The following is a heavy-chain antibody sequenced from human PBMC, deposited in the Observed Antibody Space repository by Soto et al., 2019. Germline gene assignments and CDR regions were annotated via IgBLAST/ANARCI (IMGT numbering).Heavy chain of an antibody. J-gene: IGHJ6*02. D-gene: IGHD1-1*01. V-gene: IGHV4-30-4*01. CDR3: ARDLWVEPELYYYGMDV. CDR1: GDSISSADYY. CDR2: IFYSGTT. Sequence: SETLSLTCTVSGDSISSADYYWSWIRQTPGKGLEWIGHIFYSGTTYYNPSLKSRLTISVDTSRNHFSLRLTSVTAADTAVYYCARDLWVEPELYYYGMDVWGQGTTVTVSS.